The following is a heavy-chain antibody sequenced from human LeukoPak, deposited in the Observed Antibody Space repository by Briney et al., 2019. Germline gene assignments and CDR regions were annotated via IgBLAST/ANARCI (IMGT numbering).Heavy chain of an antibody. CDR1: GFTFSSYA. CDR2: ISTNGGST. J-gene: IGHJ4*02. Sequence: QPGGSLRLSCAASGFTFSSYAMYWVRQAPGKGLEYVSAISTNGGSTYYANSVYGRFTISRDNSKNKLYLQMGSLRAEDMAVYYCAGGSSWYRGIDYWGQGPLVTVSS. D-gene: IGHD6-13*01. CDR3: AGGSSWYRGIDY. V-gene: IGHV3-64*01.